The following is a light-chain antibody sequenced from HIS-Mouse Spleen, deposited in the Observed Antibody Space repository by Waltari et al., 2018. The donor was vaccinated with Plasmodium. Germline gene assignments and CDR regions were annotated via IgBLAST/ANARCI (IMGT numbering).Light chain of an antibody. CDR3: YSTDSSGNHRV. CDR1: AMPKTY. Sequence: SYELTQPPSVSVSAGQTARITCSGGAMPKTYACWYQQESGQAPVLVIYEDSKLPSGIPARFSGSSSWTRGTLTSSGAQVEDEADYYCYSTDSSGNHRVFGGGTKLTVL. J-gene: IGLJ3*02. CDR2: EDS. V-gene: IGLV3-10*01.